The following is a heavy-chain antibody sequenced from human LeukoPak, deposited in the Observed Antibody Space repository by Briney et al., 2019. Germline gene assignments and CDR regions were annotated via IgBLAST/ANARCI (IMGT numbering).Heavy chain of an antibody. J-gene: IGHJ4*02. Sequence: GGSLRLSCAASGFTFSSYSMNWVRQAPGKGLEWVSSISSSSSYIYYADSVKDRFTISRDNAKNSLYLQMNSLRAEDTAVYYCARDSGVMVTIDYWGQETLVTVSS. CDR1: GFTFSSYS. CDR3: ARDSGVMVTIDY. V-gene: IGHV3-21*01. CDR2: ISSSSSYI. D-gene: IGHD2-21*02.